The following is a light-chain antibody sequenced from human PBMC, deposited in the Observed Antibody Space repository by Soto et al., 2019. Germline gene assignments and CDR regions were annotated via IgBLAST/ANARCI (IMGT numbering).Light chain of an antibody. Sequence: QSVLTQPGSLSGSPGQSITISCSGTSNDIGTYNLVSWYQQHPGKAPKLIIFEGSRLPSGVSSRFSGSKSGNTASLTISGLRPEDEADYYCSSCAGSNTLVVFGGGTKLTVL. V-gene: IGLV2-23*01. J-gene: IGLJ2*01. CDR1: SNDIGTYNL. CDR2: EGS. CDR3: SSCAGSNTLVV.